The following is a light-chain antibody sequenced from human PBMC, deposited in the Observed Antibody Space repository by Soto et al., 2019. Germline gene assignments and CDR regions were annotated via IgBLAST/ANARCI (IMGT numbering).Light chain of an antibody. V-gene: IGKV1-5*03. CDR3: QQYSGSSRT. CDR1: QSISSW. CDR2: KAS. Sequence: DIQMSQSPSTLSAPVGDRVTITCRASQSISSWLAWYQQKPGKAPNLLIYKASRLHSGVSSRFSGSESGTEFTLTISSLQPDDFATYYCQQYSGSSRTFGQGTKVDI. J-gene: IGKJ1*01.